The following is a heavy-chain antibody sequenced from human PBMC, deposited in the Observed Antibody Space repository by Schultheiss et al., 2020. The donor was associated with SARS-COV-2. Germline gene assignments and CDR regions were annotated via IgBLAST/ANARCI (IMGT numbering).Heavy chain of an antibody. V-gene: IGHV1-18*01. CDR1: GYTFTSYG. J-gene: IGHJ6*02. CDR2: ISAYNGNT. CDR3: ARDGYCSSTSCYTKEDYYYYGMDV. Sequence: ASVKVSCKASGYTFTSYGISWVRQAPGQGLEWMGWISAYNGNTNYAQKLQGRVTMTTDTSTSTAYMELRSLRSDDTAVYYCARDGYCSSTSCYTKEDYYYYGMDVWGQVTTVTVSS. D-gene: IGHD2-2*02.